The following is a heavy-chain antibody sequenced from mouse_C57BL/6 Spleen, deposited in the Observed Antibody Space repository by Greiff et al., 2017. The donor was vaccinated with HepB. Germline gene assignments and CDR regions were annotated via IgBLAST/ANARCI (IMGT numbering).Heavy chain of an antibody. Sequence: QVQLQQPGAELVKPGASVKMSCKASGYTFTSYWITWVKQRPGQGLEWIGDIYPGSGSTNYNEKFKSKATLTVDTSSSTAYMQLSSLTSEDSAVYYCARAKGTIYYGNYDAMDYWGQGTSVTVSS. V-gene: IGHV1-55*01. J-gene: IGHJ4*01. CDR2: IYPGSGST. D-gene: IGHD2-1*01. CDR3: ARAKGTIYYGNYDAMDY. CDR1: GYTFTSYW.